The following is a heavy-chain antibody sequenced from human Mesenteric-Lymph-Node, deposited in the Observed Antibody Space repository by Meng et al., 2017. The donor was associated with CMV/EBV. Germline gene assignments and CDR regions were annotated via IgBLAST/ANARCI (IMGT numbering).Heavy chain of an antibody. CDR2: INHSGST. Sequence: HQWGGGLLKPSETLSVTCAVYGGSFSGYYWNWIRQSPEKGLEWIGEINHSGSTTYNPSFTSRIIISVDTSTNQISLNMSSVTAADTAVYYCARGSSYDILTGYFDYWGQGALVTVSS. CDR3: ARGSSYDILTGYFDY. D-gene: IGHD3-9*01. CDR1: GGSFSGYY. J-gene: IGHJ4*02. V-gene: IGHV4-34*01.